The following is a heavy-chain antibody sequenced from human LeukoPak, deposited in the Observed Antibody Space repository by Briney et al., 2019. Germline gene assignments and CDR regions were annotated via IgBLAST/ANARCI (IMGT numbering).Heavy chain of an antibody. V-gene: IGHV3-74*01. J-gene: IGHJ4*02. CDR2: IKTDGRTT. Sequence: GGSLRLSCAASGMTFSNHWMHWVRQAPGKGLVWVSLIKTDGRTTIYADSVKGRFTISRDNGKSTLCLQMNSLRAEDTAIYYCTTGPSYGYEWWGQGTVVTVSS. CDR1: GMTFSNHW. CDR3: TTGPSYGYEW. D-gene: IGHD3-16*01.